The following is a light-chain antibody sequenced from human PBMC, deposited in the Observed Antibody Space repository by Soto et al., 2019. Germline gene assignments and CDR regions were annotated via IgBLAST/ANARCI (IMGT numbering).Light chain of an antibody. Sequence: DIQLTQSPSFVSASVGDRVTITCRASQVISSYLAWYQQKPGTAPKLLIYAASTLQSGVPSRFSGSGSGTEFTLTISSLQPEDFATYYCQQLNTYPPWTFGQGTKVDIK. V-gene: IGKV1-9*01. CDR1: QVISSY. J-gene: IGKJ1*01. CDR3: QQLNTYPPWT. CDR2: AAS.